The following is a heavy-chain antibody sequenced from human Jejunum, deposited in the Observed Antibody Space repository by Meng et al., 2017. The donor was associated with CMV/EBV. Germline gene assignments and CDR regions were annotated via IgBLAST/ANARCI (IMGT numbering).Heavy chain of an antibody. Sequence: YTISRIRQATVTGLAWVTIICSGGGSLSYADSVKGRYTLSTAGSRNTLYLQMNSLRADDTAVYYCANSVRSMDQLLIPPAFDAWGQGTRVTVSS. CDR3: ANSVRSMDQLLIPPAFDA. J-gene: IGHJ3*01. V-gene: IGHV3-23*03. CDR1: YT. CDR2: ICSGGGSL. D-gene: IGHD2-2*01.